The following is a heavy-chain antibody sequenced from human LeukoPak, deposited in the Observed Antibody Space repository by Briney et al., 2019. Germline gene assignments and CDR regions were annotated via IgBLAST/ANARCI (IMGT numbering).Heavy chain of an antibody. V-gene: IGHV4-4*07. D-gene: IGHD6-19*01. CDR3: ARDQQQWLGPFDY. CDR2: IDTSGST. J-gene: IGHJ4*02. Sequence: SENLSLTCTVSGDSISSYLWSWIRQPAGKGLEWVGRIDTSGSTSYNPSLKSRLTMSIDMSKNQVSLKLSSVTAADTAVYYCARDQQQWLGPFDYWGQGTLVTVSS. CDR1: GDSISSYL.